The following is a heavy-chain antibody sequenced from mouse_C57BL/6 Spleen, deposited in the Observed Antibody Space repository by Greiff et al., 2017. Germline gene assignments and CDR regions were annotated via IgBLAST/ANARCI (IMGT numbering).Heavy chain of an antibody. CDR1: GYTFTSYD. Sequence: QVQLQQSGPELVKPGASVKLSCKASGYTFTSYDINWVKQRPGQGLEWIGCIYPRDGSTKYNEKFKGKATLTVDTSSSTAYMELHSLTSEDSAVYFCARELGRGYFDYWGQGTTLTVSS. CDR2: IYPRDGST. V-gene: IGHV1-85*01. D-gene: IGHD4-1*01. CDR3: ARELGRGYFDY. J-gene: IGHJ2*01.